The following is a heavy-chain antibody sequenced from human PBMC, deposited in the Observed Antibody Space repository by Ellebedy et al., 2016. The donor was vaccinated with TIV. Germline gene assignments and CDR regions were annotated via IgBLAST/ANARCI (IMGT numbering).Heavy chain of an antibody. Sequence: GESLKISCTASGFTFGDFAISWVRQAPGKGLEWVGFIGSKGYGGTTQYAASVEGRFTISRDDSKSIAYLQMNSLKTEDTALYYCTREAANWNYPYYYYNGMDVWGQGTTVTVSS. J-gene: IGHJ6*02. CDR3: TREAANWNYPYYYYNGMDV. D-gene: IGHD1-7*01. CDR2: IGSKGYGGTT. V-gene: IGHV3-49*04. CDR1: GFTFGDFA.